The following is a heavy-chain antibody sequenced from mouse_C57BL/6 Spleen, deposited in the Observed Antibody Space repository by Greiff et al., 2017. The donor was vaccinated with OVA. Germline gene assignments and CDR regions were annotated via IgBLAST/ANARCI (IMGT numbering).Heavy chain of an antibody. CDR1: GFTFSSYA. Sequence: EVKVVESGEGLVKPGGSLKLSCAASGFTFSSYAMSWVRQTPEKRLEWVAYISSGGDYIYYAATVKGRFTISRDNARNTLYLQMSSLKSEDTAMYYCTRDYYGSSYDWYFDVWGTGTTVTVSS. CDR2: ISSGGDYI. CDR3: TRDYYGSSYDWYFDV. V-gene: IGHV5-9-1*02. D-gene: IGHD1-1*01. J-gene: IGHJ1*03.